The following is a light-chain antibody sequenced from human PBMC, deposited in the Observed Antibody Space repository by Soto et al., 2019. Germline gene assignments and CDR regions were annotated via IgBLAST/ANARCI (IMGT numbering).Light chain of an antibody. CDR1: SCDIGGYNY. CDR2: EVT. V-gene: IGLV2-14*03. Sequence: QSALTQPASVSGSPGQSITISCTGTSCDIGGYNYVSWYQQHPGKAPKLIIYEVTNRPSGVSNRFSASKSDNTASLTIAGLESEEEAEYYCSSFTTSSTRVFGTGTKVTVL. J-gene: IGLJ1*01. CDR3: SSFTTSSTRV.